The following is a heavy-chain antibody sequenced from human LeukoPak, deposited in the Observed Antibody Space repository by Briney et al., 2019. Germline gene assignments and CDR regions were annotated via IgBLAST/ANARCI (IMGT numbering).Heavy chain of an antibody. CDR1: GGSINSGGYY. CDR3: ARAPGEMATIIYFDY. CDR2: IYYSGST. D-gene: IGHD5-24*01. V-gene: IGHV4-31*03. J-gene: IGHJ4*02. Sequence: SETLSLTCTVSGGSINSGGYYWSWIRQHPGKGLEWIGYIYYSGSTYYNPSLKSRVTISVDTSKNQFSLKLSSVTAADTAVYYCARAPGEMATIIYFDYWGQGTLVTVSS.